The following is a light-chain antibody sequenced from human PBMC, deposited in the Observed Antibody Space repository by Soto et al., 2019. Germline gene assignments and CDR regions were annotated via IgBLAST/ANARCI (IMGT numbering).Light chain of an antibody. CDR3: QQYNESFRYT. CDR1: QSISTW. V-gene: IGKV1-5*03. CDR2: AAS. Sequence: DIQMTQSPSTLSASVGDRVTITCRASQSISTWLAWYQQKPGTAPKLLIYAASTLETGVPSRFSGSRSGTEFSLTVSSLQPDDFATYYCQQYNESFRYTFGKGTKLEIK. J-gene: IGKJ2*01.